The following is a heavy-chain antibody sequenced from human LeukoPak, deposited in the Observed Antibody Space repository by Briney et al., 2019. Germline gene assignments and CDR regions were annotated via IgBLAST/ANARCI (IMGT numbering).Heavy chain of an antibody. CDR1: GFTFSSYA. CDR3: AKDYVFRSATCPDFFDY. V-gene: IGHV3-23*01. J-gene: IGHJ4*02. CDR2: ISGGGDTT. Sequence: GGSLRLSCAASGFTFSSYAMTWVRQAPGEGLEWVAGISGGGDTTYYADSVKGRFTISRDNSKNTLDLQMSSLGADDSALYYCAKDYVFRSATCPDFFDYWGQGTLVTVSS. D-gene: IGHD2-2*01.